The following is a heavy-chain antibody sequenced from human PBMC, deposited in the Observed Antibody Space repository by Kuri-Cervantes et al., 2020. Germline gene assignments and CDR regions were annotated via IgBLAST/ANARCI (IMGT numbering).Heavy chain of an antibody. Sequence: GESLKISCAASGFTFSSYGMHWVRQAPGKGLEWVAVIWYDGSNKYYADSVKGRFIISRDNSKNALYVQLSSLRIEDTAVYYCAGGRRPYYYDSPGDYWGQGTLVTVSS. CDR3: AGGRRPYYYDSPGDY. CDR1: GFTFSSYG. J-gene: IGHJ4*02. CDR2: IWYDGSNK. D-gene: IGHD3-22*01. V-gene: IGHV3-33*01.